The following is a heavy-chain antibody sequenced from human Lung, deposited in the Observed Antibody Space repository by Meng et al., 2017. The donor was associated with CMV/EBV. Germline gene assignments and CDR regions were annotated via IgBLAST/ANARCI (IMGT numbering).Heavy chain of an antibody. D-gene: IGHD3-22*01. CDR3: ARDLNYYDSSGNYYVGWLDP. Sequence: SXTXSLXCAISGDHVSSNSAAWNWIRQSPARGLEWLGRTYYRSKWYNDFAPSVKSRITLNPDTSKNQLSLHLTSVTAKDTAVYYCARDLNYYDSSGNYYVGWLDPWXQGTVVTVSS. CDR1: GDHVSSNSAA. V-gene: IGHV6-1*01. CDR2: TYYRSKWYN. J-gene: IGHJ5*02.